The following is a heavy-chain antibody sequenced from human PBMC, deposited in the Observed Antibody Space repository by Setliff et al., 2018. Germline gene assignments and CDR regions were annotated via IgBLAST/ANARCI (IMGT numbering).Heavy chain of an antibody. CDR3: TRLPPSLWFGESDAFDI. V-gene: IGHV3-72*01. CDR2: TRNKANSYTT. J-gene: IGHJ3*02. D-gene: IGHD3-10*01. Sequence: LRLSCAASGLTFSDHYMDWVRQAPGKGLEWVGRTRNKANSYTTEYAASVKGRFTISRDDSKNTADLQMNSLKTEDTAVYYCTRLPPSLWFGESDAFDIWGQGTMVTVSS. CDR1: GLTFSDHY.